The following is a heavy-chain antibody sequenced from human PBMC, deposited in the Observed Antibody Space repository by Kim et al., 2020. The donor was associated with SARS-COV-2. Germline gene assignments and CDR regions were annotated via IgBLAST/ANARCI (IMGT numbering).Heavy chain of an antibody. CDR3: VRDRYDSSGYYYFDY. J-gene: IGHJ4*02. V-gene: IGHV3-30*01. Sequence: DPVKCRFTISRDNSKNTLYLQMNSLWAEDTAVYYCVRDRYDSSGYYYFDYWGQGTLVTVSS. D-gene: IGHD3-22*01.